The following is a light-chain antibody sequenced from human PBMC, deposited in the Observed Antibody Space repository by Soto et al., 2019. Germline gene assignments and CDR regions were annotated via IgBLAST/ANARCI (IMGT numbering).Light chain of an antibody. CDR3: SSHAGSIHFYV. V-gene: IGLV2-8*01. CDR1: SSDVGAYNY. J-gene: IGLJ1*01. CDR2: EVS. Sequence: QSALTQPPSASGSPGQSVTISCTGTSSDVGAYNYVSWYQQHPGKAPKLIISEVSQRPSGVPDRFSGSKSGNTASLTVSGLQAEDEADYYCSSHAGSIHFYVFGTGTKVTAL.